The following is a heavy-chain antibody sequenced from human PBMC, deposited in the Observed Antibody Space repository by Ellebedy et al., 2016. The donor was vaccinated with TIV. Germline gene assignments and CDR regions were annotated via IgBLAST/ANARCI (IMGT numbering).Heavy chain of an antibody. CDR2: IKQDGSEK. Sequence: GESLKISCAASGFTFSSYWMSWVRQAPGKGLEWVANIKQDGSEKYYVDSVKGRFTISRDNAKNSLYLQMNSLRAEDTAVYYCARDEKQWTGQWELLGRYFDYWGQGTLVTVSS. CDR3: ARDEKQWTGQWELLGRYFDY. V-gene: IGHV3-7*01. D-gene: IGHD1-26*01. J-gene: IGHJ4*02. CDR1: GFTFSSYW.